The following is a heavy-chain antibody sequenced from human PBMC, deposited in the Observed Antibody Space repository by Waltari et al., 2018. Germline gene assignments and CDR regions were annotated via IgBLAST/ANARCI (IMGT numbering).Heavy chain of an antibody. CDR2: ISAYNGVT. CDR1: GFTFTHYG. CDR3: ARENWETDRASHSP. V-gene: IGHV1-18*01. D-gene: IGHD1-26*01. J-gene: IGHJ5*02. Sequence: QVQLVQSGAEVKMPGASVKVSCKASGFTFTHYGFSWVRQAPGQGLEWMGWISAYNGVTDYAQNFKDRVTLTTDRYTSTVYMEVRSLRSDDTAIYYCARENWETDRASHSPWGQGTLVTVSS.